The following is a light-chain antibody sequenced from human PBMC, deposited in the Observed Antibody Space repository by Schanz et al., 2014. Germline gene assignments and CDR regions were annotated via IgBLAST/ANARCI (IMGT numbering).Light chain of an antibody. CDR3: QQRSNWRWT. CDR2: DAS. CDR1: QSVNNNY. J-gene: IGKJ1*01. V-gene: IGKV3D-20*02. Sequence: EIVMTQSPGTLSLSPGERATLSCRASQSVNNNYLAWYQQKPGQAPRLLIYDASNRATGIPARFSGSGSGTDFTLTISNLEPEDFAVYYCQQRSNWRWTFGQGTKVEI.